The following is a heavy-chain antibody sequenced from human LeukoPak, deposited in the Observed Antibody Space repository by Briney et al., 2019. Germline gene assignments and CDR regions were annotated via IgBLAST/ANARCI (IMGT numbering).Heavy chain of an antibody. J-gene: IGHJ4*02. Sequence: SETRSLTCTVSGGSISGYYWSWIRQPPGKGLEWIGYIYYSGSTDYNPSLKSRLTISVDTSKNQFSLKLNSVTAADTAVYYCARRLFDYWGQGTVVTVSS. CDR3: ARRLFDY. V-gene: IGHV4-59*08. CDR2: IYYSGST. CDR1: GGSISGYY.